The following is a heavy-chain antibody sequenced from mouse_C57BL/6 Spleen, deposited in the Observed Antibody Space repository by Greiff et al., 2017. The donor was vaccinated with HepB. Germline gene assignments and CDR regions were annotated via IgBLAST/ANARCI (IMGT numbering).Heavy chain of an antibody. J-gene: IGHJ3*01. D-gene: IGHD2-4*01. CDR1: GYTFTDYN. Sequence: EVKVVESGPELVKPGASVKIPCKASGYTFTDYNMDWVKQSHGKSLEWIGDINPNNGGTIYNQKFKGKATLTVDKSSSTAYMELRSLTSEDTAVYYCASGGDYDWFAYWGQGTLVTVSA. CDR3: ASGGDYDWFAY. CDR2: INPNNGGT. V-gene: IGHV1-18*01.